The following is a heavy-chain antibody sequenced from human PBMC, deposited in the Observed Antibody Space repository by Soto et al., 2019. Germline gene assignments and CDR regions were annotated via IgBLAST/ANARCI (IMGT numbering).Heavy chain of an antibody. CDR1: GFSLSNARMG. CDR3: ARIETEYSSGWNQIDY. D-gene: IGHD6-19*01. Sequence: ESGPVLVKPTETLTLTCTVSGFSLSNARMGVSWIRQPPGKALEWLAHIFSNDEKSYSTSLKSRLTISKDTSKSQVVLTMTNMDPVDTATYYCARIETEYSSGWNQIDYWGQGTLVTVSS. V-gene: IGHV2-26*01. CDR2: IFSNDEK. J-gene: IGHJ4*02.